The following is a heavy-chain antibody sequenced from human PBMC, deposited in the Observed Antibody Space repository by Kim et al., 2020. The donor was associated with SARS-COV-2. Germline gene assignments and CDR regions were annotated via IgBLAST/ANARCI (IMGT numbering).Heavy chain of an antibody. CDR3: AKDQAAPYVLGAMDV. V-gene: IGHV3-23*01. CDR1: GFTFSSYA. CDR2: ISGSGGST. Sequence: GGSLRLSCAASGFTFSSYAMSWVRQAPGKGLEWVSAISGSGGSTYYADSVKGRFTISRDNSKNTLYLQMNSLRAEDTAVYYCAKDQAAPYVLGAMDVWGQGTTVTVSS. J-gene: IGHJ6*01. D-gene: IGHD3-16*01.